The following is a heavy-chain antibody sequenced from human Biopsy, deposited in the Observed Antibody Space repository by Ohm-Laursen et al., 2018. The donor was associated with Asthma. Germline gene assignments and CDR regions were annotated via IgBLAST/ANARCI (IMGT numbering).Heavy chain of an antibody. CDR3: ARNLPGYTYGPFED. CDR1: GASITTSPSY. CDR2: IYYSGET. J-gene: IGHJ4*02. V-gene: IGHV4-31*01. Sequence: TLSLTCIVSGASITTSPSYWSWLRLLPGKGLEWIGCIYYSGETFFNPSLKNPLFMSLDSSKNQFSLKMTSVTVADTAVYFYARNLPGYTYGPFEDWGQGTLVTVSS. D-gene: IGHD5-18*01.